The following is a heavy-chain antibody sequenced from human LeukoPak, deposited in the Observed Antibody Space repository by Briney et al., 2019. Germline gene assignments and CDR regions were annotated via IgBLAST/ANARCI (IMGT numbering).Heavy chain of an antibody. J-gene: IGHJ5*02. V-gene: IGHV1-2*06. D-gene: IGHD3-10*01. CDR1: GYTFTSYY. Sequence: ASVKVSCKASGYTFTSYYMHWVRQAPGQGLEWMGRINPNSGGTNYAQKFQGRVTMTRDTSISTAYMELSRLRSDDTAVYYCARDLRYGSGSPRFDPWGQGTLVTVSS. CDR2: INPNSGGT. CDR3: ARDLRYGSGSPRFDP.